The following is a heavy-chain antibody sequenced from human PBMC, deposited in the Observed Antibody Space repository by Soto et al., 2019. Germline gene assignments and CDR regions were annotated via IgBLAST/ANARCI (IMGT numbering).Heavy chain of an antibody. CDR2: IYYSGST. J-gene: IGHJ5*02. CDR1: GDSISSGGYY. D-gene: IGHD3-22*01. CDR3: ARVRSNYYDSSGWSPPNWFDP. Sequence: QVQLQESGPGLVKPSQTLSLTCTVSGDSISSGGYYWSWIRQHPGKGLEWIGYIYYSGSTYYNPSLKSRVTISVDTSKNQFSLKLSSVTAADTAVYYCARVRSNYYDSSGWSPPNWFDPWGQGTLVTVSS. V-gene: IGHV4-31*03.